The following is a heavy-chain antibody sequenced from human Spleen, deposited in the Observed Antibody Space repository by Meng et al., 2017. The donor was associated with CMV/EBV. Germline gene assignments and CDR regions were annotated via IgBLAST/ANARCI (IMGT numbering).Heavy chain of an antibody. CDR3: ASHRGDCSSTSCHPAWFDP. CDR1: GGSFSDYF. D-gene: IGHD2-2*01. Sequence: SETLSLTCAVYGGSFSDYFWSWIRQPPGKGLEWIGEINHSGSTNYNPSLKSRVTISLDTSKNQFSLKLSSVTAADTAVYYCASHRGDCSSTSCHPAWFDPWGQGTLVTVSS. V-gene: IGHV4-34*01. CDR2: INHSGST. J-gene: IGHJ5*02.